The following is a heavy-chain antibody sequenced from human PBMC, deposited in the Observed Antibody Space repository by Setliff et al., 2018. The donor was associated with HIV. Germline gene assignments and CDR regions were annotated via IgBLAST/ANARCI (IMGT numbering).Heavy chain of an antibody. Sequence: SETLSLTCAVYGGSFSDNYWSWIRQPPGKGLEWIGSIYYSGSTYYNPSLNSRVTISVDASKNQFSLKLSSVTAADTAVYYCASLPPLYDSSGYYFDYWGQGTLVTVSS. CDR1: GGSFSDNY. D-gene: IGHD3-22*01. CDR2: IYYSGST. CDR3: ASLPPLYDSSGYYFDY. J-gene: IGHJ4*02. V-gene: IGHV4-34*01.